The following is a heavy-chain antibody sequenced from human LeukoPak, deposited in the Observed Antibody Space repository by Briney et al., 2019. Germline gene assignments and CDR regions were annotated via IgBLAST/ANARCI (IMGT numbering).Heavy chain of an antibody. J-gene: IGHJ4*02. CDR2: INHSGST. CDR3: ARGDSSSWFYFDY. CDR1: GGSFSGYY. Sequence: SETLSLTCAVYGGSFSGYYWSWIRQPPGKGLEWIGEINHSGSTNYNPSLKSRVTISVDTSKNQFSLKLSSVTAADTAVYYCARGDSSSWFYFDYWCQGTLVTVSS. V-gene: IGHV4-34*01. D-gene: IGHD6-13*01.